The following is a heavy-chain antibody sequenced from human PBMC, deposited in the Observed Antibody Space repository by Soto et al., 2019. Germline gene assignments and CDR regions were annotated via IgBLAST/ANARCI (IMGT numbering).Heavy chain of an antibody. D-gene: IGHD2-15*01. CDR1: GFTFSSYA. V-gene: IGHV3-23*01. CDR2: ISGSGGST. Sequence: EVQLLESGGGLVQPGGSLRLSCAASGFTFSSYAMSWVRQAPGKGLEWVSAISGSGGSTYYADSVKGRFTISRDNSKNTLYLQMDSVRAGDAGVYYCARGSILNCRCGSCSYFDYWGQGALVTGSS. J-gene: IGHJ4*02. CDR3: ARGSILNCRCGSCSYFDY.